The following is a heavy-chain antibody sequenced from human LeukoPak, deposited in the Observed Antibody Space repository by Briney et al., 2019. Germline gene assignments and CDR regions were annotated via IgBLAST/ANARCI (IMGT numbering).Heavy chain of an antibody. D-gene: IGHD6-19*01. Sequence: GGSLRLSCAASGFMFNQYAMSWVRQAPGKGLEWVSGIVSGGATKYYADSVKERFTISRDDSKNRLYLQVNSLRVEDTAVYYCATAGRQWLAEIEYWGQGTLVTVSS. CDR3: ATAGRQWLAEIEY. CDR1: GFMFNQYA. V-gene: IGHV3-23*01. CDR2: IVSGGATK. J-gene: IGHJ4*02.